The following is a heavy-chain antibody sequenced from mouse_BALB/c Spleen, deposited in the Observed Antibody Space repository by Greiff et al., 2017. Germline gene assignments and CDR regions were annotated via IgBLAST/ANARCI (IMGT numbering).Heavy chain of an antibody. CDR1: GFSLTSYG. CDR2: IWAGGST. J-gene: IGHJ4*01. V-gene: IGHV2-9*02. Sequence: VKLQESGPGLVQPSQSLSITCTVSGFSLTSYGVHWVRQPPGKGLEWLGVIWAGGSTNYNSALMSRLSISKDNSKSQVFLKMNSLQTDDTAMYYCARDESPHYYAMDYWGQGTSVTVSS. CDR3: ARDESPHYYAMDY.